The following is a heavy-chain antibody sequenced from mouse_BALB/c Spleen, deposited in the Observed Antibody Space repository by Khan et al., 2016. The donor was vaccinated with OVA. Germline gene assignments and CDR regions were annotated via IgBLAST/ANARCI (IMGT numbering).Heavy chain of an antibody. J-gene: IGHJ3*01. V-gene: IGHV1-54*01. CDR2: INPGSGGT. Sequence: QVQLQQSGAELVRPGTSVKVSCKASGYAFTDYLIEWVKQRPGQGLEWIGVINPGSGGTHYNEKFMDRATLTADKSSSTAYMQLSSLNSDDSAVYFWSRSGYGVGAYWGPGTLVTVSA. CDR1: GYAFTDYL. D-gene: IGHD3-2*02. CDR3: SRSGYGVGAY.